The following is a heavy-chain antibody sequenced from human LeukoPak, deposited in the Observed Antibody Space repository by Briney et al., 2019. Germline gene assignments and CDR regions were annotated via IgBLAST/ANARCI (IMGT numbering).Heavy chain of an antibody. CDR3: AKYSSGQPSFDY. J-gene: IGHJ4*02. CDR2: ISGSGGST. CDR1: GFTFSSYA. V-gene: IGHV3-23*01. Sequence: GGSLRLSCAASGFTFSSYAMSWVRQAPGRGLEWVSAISGSGGSTYYADSVKGRFTISRDNSKNTLYLQMNSLRAEDTAVYYCAKYSSGQPSFDYWGQGTLVTVSS. D-gene: IGHD6-19*01.